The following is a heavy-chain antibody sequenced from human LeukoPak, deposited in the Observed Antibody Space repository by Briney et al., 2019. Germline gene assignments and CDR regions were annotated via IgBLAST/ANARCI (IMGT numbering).Heavy chain of an antibody. CDR1: GGSISSYY. CDR3: ARGGYSSSWDYIDY. D-gene: IGHD6-13*01. Sequence: SETLSLTCTVSGGSISSYYWSWIRQPPGKGLEWIGYIYYSGSTNYNPSLKSRVTISVDTSKNQFSLKLSSVTAADTAVYYCARGGYSSSWDYIDYWGQGTLVTVSP. J-gene: IGHJ4*02. CDR2: IYYSGST. V-gene: IGHV4-59*01.